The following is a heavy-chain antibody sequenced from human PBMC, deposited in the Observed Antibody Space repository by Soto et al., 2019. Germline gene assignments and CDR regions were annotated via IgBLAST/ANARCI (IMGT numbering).Heavy chain of an antibody. CDR2: FDPEDGET. V-gene: IGHV1-24*01. Sequence: AASVKVSCKVSGYTLTELSMHWVRQAPGKGLEWMGGFDPEDGETIYAQKFQGRVTMTEDTSTDTAYMELSSLRSEDTAVYYCATIIDYVWGSYRDYDYWGQGTLVTVSS. D-gene: IGHD3-16*02. J-gene: IGHJ4*02. CDR1: GYTLTELS. CDR3: ATIIDYVWGSYRDYDY.